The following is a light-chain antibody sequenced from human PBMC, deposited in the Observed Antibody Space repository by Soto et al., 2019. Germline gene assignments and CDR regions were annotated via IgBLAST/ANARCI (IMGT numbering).Light chain of an antibody. CDR2: GNN. Sequence: QSVLTQPPSVSGAPGQRVTISCTGSSSNIGAGYDVHWYQQVPGTAPKLLIYGNNNRPSGVPDRFSGSKSGTSASLAITRLQAEDEADYFCQSYDSSLSGVVFGGGTKLTVL. CDR1: SSNIGAGYD. J-gene: IGLJ2*01. V-gene: IGLV1-40*01. CDR3: QSYDSSLSGVV.